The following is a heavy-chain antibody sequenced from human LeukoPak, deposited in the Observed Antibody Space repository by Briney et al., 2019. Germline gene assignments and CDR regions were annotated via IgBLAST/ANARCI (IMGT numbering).Heavy chain of an antibody. CDR1: GFTFSSHW. D-gene: IGHD3-10*02. CDR2: ISWNSGSI. CDR3: AELGITMIGGV. J-gene: IGHJ6*04. Sequence: GGSLRLSCAASGFTFSSHWMSWVRQAPGKGLEWVSGISWNSGSIGYADSVKGRFTISRDNAKNSLYLQMNSLRAEDTAVYYCAELGITMIGGVWGKGTTVTISS. V-gene: IGHV3-9*01.